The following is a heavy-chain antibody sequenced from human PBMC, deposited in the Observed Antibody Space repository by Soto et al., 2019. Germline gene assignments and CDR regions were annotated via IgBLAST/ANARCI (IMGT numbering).Heavy chain of an antibody. V-gene: IGHV3-33*01. CDR3: ARDGGYCSGGSCYQYYYYYMDV. J-gene: IGHJ6*03. D-gene: IGHD2-15*01. Sequence: QVQLVESGGGVVQPGRSLRLSCAASGFTFSSYGMHWVRQAPGKGLEWVAVIWYDGSNKYYADSVKGRFTISRDNSKNTLYLQMNSLRGEDTAVYYCARDGGYCSGGSCYQYYYYYMDVWGKGTTVTVSS. CDR1: GFTFSSYG. CDR2: IWYDGSNK.